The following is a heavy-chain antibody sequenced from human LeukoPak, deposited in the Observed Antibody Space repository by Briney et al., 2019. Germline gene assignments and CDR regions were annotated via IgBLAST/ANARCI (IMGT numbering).Heavy chain of an antibody. CDR3: ARAYTGSFSGTLEY. CDR1: GFTFSDYY. Sequence: GGSLRLSCAASGFTFSDYYMTWIRHAPGKGLEWVSYISPSGITTYYTDSVKGRFTISRDNAKNSLSLQINSLRVEDTAVYYCARAYTGSFSGTLEYWGRGTLVTVSS. D-gene: IGHD1-26*01. J-gene: IGHJ4*02. V-gene: IGHV3-11*04. CDR2: ISPSGITT.